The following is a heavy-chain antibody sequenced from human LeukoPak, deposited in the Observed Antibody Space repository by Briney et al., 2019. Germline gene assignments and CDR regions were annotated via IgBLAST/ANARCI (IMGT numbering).Heavy chain of an antibody. J-gene: IGHJ4*02. V-gene: IGHV4-34*01. Sequence: SETLSLTCAVYGGSFSGYYWSWIRQPPGKGLEWIGEINHSGSTNYNPSLKSRVTISVDTSKNQFSLKLSSVTAADTAVYYCARWPRRRATPAARAAGLDYWGQGTLVTVSS. CDR1: GGSFSGYY. D-gene: IGHD2-2*01. CDR3: ARWPRRRATPAARAAGLDY. CDR2: INHSGST.